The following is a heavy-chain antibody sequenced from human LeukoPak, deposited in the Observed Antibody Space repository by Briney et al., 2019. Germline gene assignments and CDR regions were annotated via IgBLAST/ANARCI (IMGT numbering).Heavy chain of an antibody. J-gene: IGHJ4*02. CDR3: ARDRDSSGWYSGCFDY. CDR2: ISSSGSTI. Sequence: GGSLRLSCTTSGFTFKNYAMTWVRQAPGKGLEWVSYISSSGSTIYYADSVKGRFTISRDNAKNSLYLQMNSLRAEDTAVYYCARDRDSSGWYSGCFDYWGQGTLVTVSS. CDR1: GFTFKNYA. D-gene: IGHD6-19*01. V-gene: IGHV3-48*03.